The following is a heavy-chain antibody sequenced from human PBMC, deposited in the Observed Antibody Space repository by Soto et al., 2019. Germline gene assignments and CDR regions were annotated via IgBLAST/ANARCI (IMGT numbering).Heavy chain of an antibody. CDR2: IYYSGST. CDR3: ARDMYGSGTHFDY. V-gene: IGHV4-31*03. D-gene: IGHD3-10*01. Sequence: TSETLSLTCTVSGGSISSGGYYWSWIRQHPGKGLEWIGYIYYSGSTYYNPSLKSRVTISVDTSKNQFSLKLSSVTAADTAVYYCARDMYGSGTHFDYWGQGTLVTVS. J-gene: IGHJ4*02. CDR1: GGSISSGGYY.